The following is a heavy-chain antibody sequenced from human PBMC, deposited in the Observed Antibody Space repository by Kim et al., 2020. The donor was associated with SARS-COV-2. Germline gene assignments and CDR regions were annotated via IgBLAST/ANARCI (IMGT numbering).Heavy chain of an antibody. J-gene: IGHJ4*02. Sequence: GGSLRLACAASGFTVDDYAIQWGRQVPGKGLEWVSLISRDGGEIKYADSVKGRFTISRDNSKKSVYLQMNSLRSEDTALYYCVRGQQWLIKNWGQGTQVTVSS. V-gene: IGHV3-43*02. CDR2: ISRDGGEI. CDR1: GFTVDDYA. CDR3: VRGQQWLIKN. D-gene: IGHD6-19*01.